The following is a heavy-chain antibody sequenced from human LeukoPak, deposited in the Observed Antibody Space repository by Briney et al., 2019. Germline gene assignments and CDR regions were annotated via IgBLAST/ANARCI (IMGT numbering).Heavy chain of an antibody. J-gene: IGHJ4*02. CDR2: IDPYTGNT. D-gene: IGHD5-12*01. Sequence: GASVKVSCKASGYTFVGYYLHWVRQAPRQGLEWMAWIDPYTGNTHYAQKFQGRITVTRDTSVSTTYMELSWLTSDDTARYYCAREYSASEHWGQGTLVTVSS. CDR3: AREYSASEH. CDR1: GYTFVGYY. V-gene: IGHV1-2*02.